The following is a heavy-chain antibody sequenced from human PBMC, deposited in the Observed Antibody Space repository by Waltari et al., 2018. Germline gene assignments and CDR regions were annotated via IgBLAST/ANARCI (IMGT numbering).Heavy chain of an antibody. CDR3: ARVRSGSGWYHDF. J-gene: IGHJ4*02. V-gene: IGHV3-33*01. Sequence: QVQLAESGGGVVQPGRSMRLSCAASGFTFRNFGMQWVRTAPGKGLEWVAVIWYDGSNKYYADSVKGRFTISRDNSKNTLYLEMNSLRAEDTAVYYCARVRSGSGWYHDFWGQGTLVTVSP. CDR1: GFTFRNFG. D-gene: IGHD6-19*01. CDR2: IWYDGSNK.